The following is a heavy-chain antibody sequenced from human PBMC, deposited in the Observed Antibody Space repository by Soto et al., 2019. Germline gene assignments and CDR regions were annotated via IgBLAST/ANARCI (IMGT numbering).Heavy chain of an antibody. CDR3: AKRNYSSGYPWAFDY. Sequence: GGSLRLSCAASGFTFSSYWMHWVRQAPGKGLVWVSRINSDGSSTSYADSVKGRFTISRDNSKNTLYLQMNSLRAEDTAVYYCAKRNYSSGYPWAFDYWGQGTLVTVSS. CDR1: GFTFSSYW. D-gene: IGHD3-22*01. J-gene: IGHJ4*02. CDR2: INSDGSST. V-gene: IGHV3-74*01.